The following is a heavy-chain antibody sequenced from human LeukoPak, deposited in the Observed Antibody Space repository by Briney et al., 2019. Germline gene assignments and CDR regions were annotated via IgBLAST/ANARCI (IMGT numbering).Heavy chain of an antibody. V-gene: IGHV4-59*01. CDR1: GGSISSYY. J-gene: IGHJ6*03. D-gene: IGHD5-18*01. CDR3: ARVQRTAMDYYYYYMDV. CDR2: IYYSGST. Sequence: PSETLSLTCTVSGGSISSYYWSWIRQPPGKGLEWIGYIYYSGSTNYNPSLKSRVTISVDTSKNQYSLKLSSVTAADTAVYYCARVQRTAMDYYYYYMDVWGKGTTVTVSS.